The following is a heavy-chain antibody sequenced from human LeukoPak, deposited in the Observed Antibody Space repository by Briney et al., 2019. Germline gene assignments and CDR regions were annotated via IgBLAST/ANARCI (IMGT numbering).Heavy chain of an antibody. V-gene: IGHV3-72*01. D-gene: IGHD3-22*01. CDR1: GFTFSDHY. CDR2: TRNKANSYTT. CDR3: ARSAFSGYSNHFDY. Sequence: GGSLRLSCAASGFTFSDHYMDWVRQAPGKGLEWVGRTRNKANSYTTEYAASVKGRFTISRDDSKNSLYLQMNSLKTEDTAMYYCARSAFSGYSNHFDYWGQGTLVTVSS. J-gene: IGHJ4*02.